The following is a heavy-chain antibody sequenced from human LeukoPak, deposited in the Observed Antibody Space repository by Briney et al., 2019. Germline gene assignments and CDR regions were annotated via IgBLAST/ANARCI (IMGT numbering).Heavy chain of an antibody. CDR1: GFTFSSYA. Sequence: QPGRSLRLSCAASGFTFSSYAMHWVRQAPGKGLEWVAVISYDGSNKYYADSVKGRFTISRDNSKNTLCLQMNSPRAEDTAVYYCARDNPVGATGPFDYWGQGTLVTVSS. D-gene: IGHD1-26*01. V-gene: IGHV3-30-3*01. J-gene: IGHJ4*02. CDR2: ISYDGSNK. CDR3: ARDNPVGATGPFDY.